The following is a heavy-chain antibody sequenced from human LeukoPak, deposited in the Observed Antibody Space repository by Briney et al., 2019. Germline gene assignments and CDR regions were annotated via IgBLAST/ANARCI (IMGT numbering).Heavy chain of an antibody. Sequence: GGSLRLSCAASGFTFSTYAMSWVRQAPGKGLEWVAVISYDGSNKYYADSVKGRFTISRDNSKNTLYLQMNSLRAEDTAVYYCASETAKYYDFWSGYYTDYWGQGTLVTVSS. D-gene: IGHD3-3*01. V-gene: IGHV3-30-3*01. CDR1: GFTFSTYA. CDR3: ASETAKYYDFWSGYYTDY. J-gene: IGHJ4*02. CDR2: ISYDGSNK.